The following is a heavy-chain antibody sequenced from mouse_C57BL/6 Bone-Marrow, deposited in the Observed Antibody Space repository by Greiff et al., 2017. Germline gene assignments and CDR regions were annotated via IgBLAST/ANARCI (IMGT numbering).Heavy chain of an antibody. CDR3: ARWLLRAMDY. CDR1: GYTFTSYW. V-gene: IGHV1-64*01. CDR2: IHPNSGST. D-gene: IGHD2-3*01. Sequence: VKLQQPGAELVKPGASVKLSCKASGYTFTSYWMHWVKQRPGQGLEWIGMIHPNSGSTKYNEKFKSKATLTVDKSSSTAYMQLSSLTSEDSAVYYCARWLLRAMDYWGQGTSVTVSS. J-gene: IGHJ4*01.